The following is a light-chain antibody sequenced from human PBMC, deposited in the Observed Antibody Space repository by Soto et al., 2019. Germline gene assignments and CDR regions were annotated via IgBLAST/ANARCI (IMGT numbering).Light chain of an antibody. Sequence: NFMLTQPHSVSESPGKTVTISCTRSSGSIASNYVQWYQQRPGSAPTTVIFEDNQRPSGVPDRFSGSIDISSNSASLTISGLKTEDEADYHCQSYDSSNRVVFGGGTKLTVL. J-gene: IGLJ2*01. CDR1: SGSIASNY. CDR2: EDN. V-gene: IGLV6-57*04. CDR3: QSYDSSNRVV.